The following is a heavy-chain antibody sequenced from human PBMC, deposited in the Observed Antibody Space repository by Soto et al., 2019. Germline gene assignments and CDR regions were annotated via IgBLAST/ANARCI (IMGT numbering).Heavy chain of an antibody. V-gene: IGHV3-21*01. J-gene: IGHJ4*02. CDR1: GFTFSSYS. Sequence: PGGSLRLSCAASGFTFSSYSMNWVRQAPGKGLEWVSSISSSSSYIYYADSVKGRFTISRDNAKNSLYLQMNSLRAEDTAVYYFARESDGQWSPPGDYWGQGTLVTVSS. CDR2: ISSSSSYI. CDR3: ARESDGQWSPPGDY. D-gene: IGHD2-15*01.